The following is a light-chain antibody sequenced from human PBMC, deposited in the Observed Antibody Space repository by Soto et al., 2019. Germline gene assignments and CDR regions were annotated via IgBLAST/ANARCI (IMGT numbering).Light chain of an antibody. CDR1: QSVNSGY. V-gene: IGKV3-20*01. CDR2: GAS. J-gene: IGKJ5*01. CDR3: QNYNSAPIT. Sequence: EIVLTQSPGTLCLSPGERATLSCRASQSVNSGYLAWYQQKPGQAPRLLIHGASSRATGIPDRFSGSGSGTDFSLTISSLQPEDVGTYYCQNYNSAPITFGQGTRLEIK.